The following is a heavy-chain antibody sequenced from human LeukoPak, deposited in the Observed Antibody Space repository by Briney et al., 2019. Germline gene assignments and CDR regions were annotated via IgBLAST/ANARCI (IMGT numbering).Heavy chain of an antibody. D-gene: IGHD2-8*02. V-gene: IGHV4-59*01. J-gene: IGHJ3*02. CDR3: ATNRPVGGAYWGSFDM. CDR2: FHHTGGT. CDR1: GGSMTSYY. Sequence: PSETLSLTCSVSGGSMTSYYWSWIWQPPGKGLEWIGFFHHTGGTNYNPYVKSRVTISGDTPKNQVSLKMTSVTAADTAVYYCATNRPVGGAYWGSFDMWGHGTLVTVSS.